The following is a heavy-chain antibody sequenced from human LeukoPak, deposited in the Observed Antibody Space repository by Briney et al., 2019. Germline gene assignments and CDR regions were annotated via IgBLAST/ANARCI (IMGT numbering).Heavy chain of an antibody. V-gene: IGHV1-46*01. CDR1: GYTFTSYY. CDR3: ARSYDYVWGSYRYTVGDY. J-gene: IGHJ4*02. D-gene: IGHD3-16*02. CDR2: INPSGGST. Sequence: ASVKVSCKASGYTFTSYYMHWVRQAPGQGLEWMGLINPSGGSTSYAQKFQGRVTMTRDTSTSTVYMELSSLRSEGTAVYYCARSYDYVWGSYRYTVGDYWGQGTLVTVSS.